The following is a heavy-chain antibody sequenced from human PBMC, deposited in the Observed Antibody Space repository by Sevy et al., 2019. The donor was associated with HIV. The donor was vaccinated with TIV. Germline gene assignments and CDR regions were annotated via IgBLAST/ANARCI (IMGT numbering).Heavy chain of an antibody. CDR1: GGSFSGYS. D-gene: IGHD3-3*01. CDR3: ARGGDGVVPSPIIGLGPWTKYWYFDL. Sequence: SETLSLTCAVSGGSFSGYSWDWIRQPPGKGLEWIGEVNHSGSTNYNPSLKSRVTISVDTSKNQFSLKLNFVTAADTAVYYCARGGDGVVPSPIIGLGPWTKYWYFDLWGRGTLGTVSS. CDR2: VNHSGST. V-gene: IGHV4-34*01. J-gene: IGHJ2*01.